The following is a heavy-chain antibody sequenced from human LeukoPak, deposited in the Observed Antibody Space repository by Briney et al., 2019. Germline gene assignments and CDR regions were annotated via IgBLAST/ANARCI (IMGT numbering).Heavy chain of an antibody. J-gene: IGHJ5*02. Sequence: PGGSLRLSCAASKFSFSSYWMHWVRQAPGKGLVWVSRINSDGRRTNYADSVRGRFTISRDNAKNTLYLQMSSLRAEDTAVYYCARVLTGSWDWFDPWGQGTLDTVSS. D-gene: IGHD2-8*02. V-gene: IGHV3-74*01. CDR2: INSDGRRT. CDR3: ARVLTGSWDWFDP. CDR1: KFSFSSYW.